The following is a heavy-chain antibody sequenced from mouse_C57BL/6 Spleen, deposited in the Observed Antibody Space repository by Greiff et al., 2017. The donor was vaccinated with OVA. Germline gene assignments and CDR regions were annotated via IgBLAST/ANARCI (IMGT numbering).Heavy chain of an antibody. J-gene: IGHJ2*01. D-gene: IGHD2-1*01. V-gene: IGHV5-4*01. Sequence: EVMLVESGGGLVKPGGSLKLSCAASGFTFSSYAMSWVRQTPEKRLEWVATISDGGSYTYYPDNVKGRFTISRDNAKNNLYLQMSHLKSEDTAMYYCARDPYGNYVFYFDYWGQGTTLTVSS. CDR3: ARDPYGNYVFYFDY. CDR1: GFTFSSYA. CDR2: ISDGGSYT.